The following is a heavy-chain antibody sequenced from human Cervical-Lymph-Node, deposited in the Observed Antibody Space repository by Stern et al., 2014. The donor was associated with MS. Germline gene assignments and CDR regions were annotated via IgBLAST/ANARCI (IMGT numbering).Heavy chain of an antibody. V-gene: IGHV1-69*06. J-gene: IGHJ4*02. CDR1: GGTFSSYA. Sequence: VQLVESGAEVKKPGPSVKVSCKASGGTFSSYAISWVRQAPGQGLEWMGGIIPIFGTPIYAQKLQGRVTITADKSTSTAYMELSSLRSEDTAVYYCARAFYDSSGLYVDHWGQGTLVTVSS. D-gene: IGHD3-22*01. CDR2: IIPIFGTP. CDR3: ARAFYDSSGLYVDH.